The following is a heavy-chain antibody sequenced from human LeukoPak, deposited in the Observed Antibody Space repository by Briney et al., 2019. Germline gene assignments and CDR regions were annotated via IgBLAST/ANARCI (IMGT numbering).Heavy chain of an antibody. D-gene: IGHD6-13*01. CDR2: IYYSGST. CDR1: GGSISSGDYY. Sequence: PSETLSLTCTVSGGSISSGDYYWSWIRQPPGKGLEWIGYIYYSGSTYYNPSLKSRVTISVNKSKNQFSLKLSSVTAADTAVYYCARVAAGIGFFQHWGQGTLVTVSS. J-gene: IGHJ1*01. CDR3: ARVAAGIGFFQH. V-gene: IGHV4-30-4*01.